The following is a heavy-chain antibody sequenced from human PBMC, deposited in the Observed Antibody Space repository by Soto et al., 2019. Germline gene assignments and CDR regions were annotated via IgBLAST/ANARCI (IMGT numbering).Heavy chain of an antibody. CDR1: GYFISSGYY. Sequence: TSETLSLTCAVSGYFISSGYYWGWIRQPPGKGLEWIGSIYHSGDTYYGPSLQSRVTISLNTSKNQFSLHLTSVTAADTAVYYCARGVTTAGPYYLDHWGPGALVTVSS. J-gene: IGHJ4*02. CDR3: ARGVTTAGPYYLDH. D-gene: IGHD6-13*01. V-gene: IGHV4-38-2*01. CDR2: IYHSGDT.